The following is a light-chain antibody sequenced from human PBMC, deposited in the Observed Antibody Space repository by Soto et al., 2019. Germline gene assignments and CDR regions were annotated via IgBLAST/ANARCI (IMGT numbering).Light chain of an antibody. J-gene: IGLJ2*01. V-gene: IGLV6-57*03. Sequence: NFMLTQPHSVSESPGKAVTISCTRTSGSIASNFVQWYQQRPGSAPTPVIYEDNQRPSGVPDRFSGSIDSSSNSASLTISGLKTEDEADYYCQSYDSSNQVFGGGTTLNVL. CDR1: SGSIASNF. CDR2: EDN. CDR3: QSYDSSNQV.